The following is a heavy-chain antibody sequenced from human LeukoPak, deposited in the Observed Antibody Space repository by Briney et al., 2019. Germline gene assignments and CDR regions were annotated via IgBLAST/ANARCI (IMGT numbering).Heavy chain of an antibody. Sequence: ASVKVSCKASGYTFTGYYMHWVRQAPGQGLEWMGWINPNSGGTNYAQKFQGRVTMTRDTSISTAYMELSRLRSDDTAVYYCARSYCSGGSCLGYYYYYYMDVWGKGTTVTVSS. D-gene: IGHD2-15*01. J-gene: IGHJ6*03. V-gene: IGHV1-2*02. CDR3: ARSYCSGGSCLGYYYYYYMDV. CDR2: INPNSGGT. CDR1: GYTFTGYY.